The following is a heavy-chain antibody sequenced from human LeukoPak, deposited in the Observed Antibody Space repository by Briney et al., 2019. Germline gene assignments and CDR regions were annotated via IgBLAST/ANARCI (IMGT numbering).Heavy chain of an antibody. J-gene: IGHJ5*02. CDR1: GFTFSSYS. CDR3: ARDPPYCSGGSCARGGWFDP. D-gene: IGHD2-15*01. CDR2: ISSSSSYI. V-gene: IGHV3-21*01. Sequence: PGGSLRLSCAASGFTFSSYSMNWVRQAPGKGLEWVSSISSSSSYIYYADSVKGRFTISRDNAKNSLYLQMNSLRAEDTAVYYCARDPPYCSGGSCARGGWFDPWGQGTLVTVSS.